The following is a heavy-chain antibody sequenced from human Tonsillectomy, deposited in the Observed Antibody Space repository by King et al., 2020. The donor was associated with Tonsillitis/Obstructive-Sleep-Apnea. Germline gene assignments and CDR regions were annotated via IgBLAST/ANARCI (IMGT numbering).Heavy chain of an antibody. D-gene: IGHD2-2*01. J-gene: IGHJ4*02. V-gene: IGHV1-69*12. Sequence: VQLVQSGAEVKKPGSSVKVSCKASGGTFTSYPISWVRQAPGQGLEWMGGIIPIFGTANYAQKFQGRATITADESTSTAYMELGGLRSEDTAVYYCARGEGYCTSTTCYNYFDYWGQGTLVTVSS. CDR3: ARGEGYCTSTTCYNYFDY. CDR2: IIPIFGTA. CDR1: GGTFTSYP.